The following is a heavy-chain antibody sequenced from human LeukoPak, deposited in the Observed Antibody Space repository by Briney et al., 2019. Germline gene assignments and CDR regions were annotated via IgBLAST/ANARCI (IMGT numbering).Heavy chain of an antibody. J-gene: IGHJ4*02. D-gene: IGHD3-10*01. CDR3: AAGDLVRGVPVDY. CDR1: GFTFTSSA. V-gene: IGHV1-58*02. Sequence: GASVKVSCKASGFTFTSSAMQWVRQARGQRLEWIGWIVVGSGSTNYAQKFQERVTITRDMSTSTAYMELSSLRSEDTAVYYCAAGDLVRGVPVDYWGQGTLVTVSS. CDR2: IVVGSGST.